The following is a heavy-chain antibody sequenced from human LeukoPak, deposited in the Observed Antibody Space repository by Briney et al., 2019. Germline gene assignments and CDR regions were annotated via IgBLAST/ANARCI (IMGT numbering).Heavy chain of an antibody. V-gene: IGHV1-8*01. CDR1: GYTFTNYD. CDR2: MKPNSGNT. J-gene: IGHJ4*02. CDR3: ARGVPSLPDY. Sequence: ASVKVSCKASGYTFTNYDINWVRQATGQGLEWMGWMKPNSGNTGYAQKFQGRVTITADKSTSTAYMELSSLRSEDTAVYYCARGVPSLPDYWGQGTLVTVSS. D-gene: IGHD6-6*01.